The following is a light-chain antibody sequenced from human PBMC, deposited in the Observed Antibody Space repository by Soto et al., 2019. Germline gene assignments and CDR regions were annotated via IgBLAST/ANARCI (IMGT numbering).Light chain of an antibody. CDR2: WAS. CDR3: QQYYSTSPGFT. V-gene: IGKV4-1*01. CDR1: QSVLYSSNNKNY. Sequence: DIVMTQSPDSLAVSLGERATINCKSSQSVLYSSNNKNYLAWYQQKPGQPPKLLIYWASTRESGVPDRFSGSGSGTDFTLTISSLQAEDVAVYYCQQYYSTSPGFTFGPGTKVDIK. J-gene: IGKJ3*01.